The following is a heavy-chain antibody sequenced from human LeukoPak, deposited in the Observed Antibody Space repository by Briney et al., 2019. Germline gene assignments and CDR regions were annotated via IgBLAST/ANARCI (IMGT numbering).Heavy chain of an antibody. CDR2: IYTSGST. D-gene: IGHD3-10*01. Sequence: PSETLSLTCTVSGGSISSYYWSWIRQPAGKGLEWIGRIYTSGSTNYNPSLKSRVTMSVDTSKNQFSLKLSSVTAADTAVYYCARAQGDFGELSNDAFDIXXQGTMVTVSS. V-gene: IGHV4-4*07. CDR3: ARAQGDFGELSNDAFDI. J-gene: IGHJ3*02. CDR1: GGSISSYY.